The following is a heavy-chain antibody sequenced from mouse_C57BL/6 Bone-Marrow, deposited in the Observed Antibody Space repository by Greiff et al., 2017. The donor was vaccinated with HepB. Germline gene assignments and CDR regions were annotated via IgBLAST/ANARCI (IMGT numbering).Heavy chain of an antibody. CDR2: ISDGGSYT. Sequence: EVKLVESGGGLVKPGGSLKLSCAASGFTFSSYAMSWVRQTPEKRLAWVATISDGGSYTYYPDNVKGRFTISRDNAKNNLYLQMSHLKSEDTAMYYCARARYRGFAYWGQGTLVTVSA. V-gene: IGHV5-4*03. CDR3: ARARYRGFAY. J-gene: IGHJ3*01. D-gene: IGHD3-1*01. CDR1: GFTFSSYA.